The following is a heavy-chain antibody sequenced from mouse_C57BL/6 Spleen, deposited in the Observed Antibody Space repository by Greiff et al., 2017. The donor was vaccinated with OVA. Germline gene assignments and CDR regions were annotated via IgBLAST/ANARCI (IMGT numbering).Heavy chain of an antibody. V-gene: IGHV3-6*01. CDR2: ISYDGSN. Sequence: EESGPGLVKPSQSLSLTCSVTGYSITSGYYWNWIRQFPGNKLEWMGYISYDGSNNYNPSLKNRISITRDTSKNQFFLKLNSVTTEDTATYYCARSIHYAMDYWGQGTSVTVSS. J-gene: IGHJ4*01. CDR3: ARSIHYAMDY. CDR1: GYSITSGYY.